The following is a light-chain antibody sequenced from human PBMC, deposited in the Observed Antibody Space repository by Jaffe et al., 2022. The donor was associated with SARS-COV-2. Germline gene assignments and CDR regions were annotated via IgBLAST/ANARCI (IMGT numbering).Light chain of an antibody. CDR1: QSVSTY. CDR3: QQYHSSPPK. J-gene: IGKJ1*01. V-gene: IGKV3-20*01. CDR2: GAS. Sequence: EVVLTQSPGTLSLSPGERATLSCRASQSVSTYLAWYQQKPGQAPRLLIYGASSRATGIPDRLSGSGSGTDFTLTISRLEPEDFAVYYCQQYHSSPPKFGQGTKVEIK.